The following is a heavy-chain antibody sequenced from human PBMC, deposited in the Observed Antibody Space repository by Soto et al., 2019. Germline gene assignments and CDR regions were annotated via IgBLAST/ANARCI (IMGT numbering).Heavy chain of an antibody. V-gene: IGHV4-30-4*01. CDR1: GGSISSGDYY. CDR2: IYYSGST. J-gene: IGHJ3*02. Sequence: RSLTCTVSGGSISSGDYYWSWIRQPPGKGLEWIAYIYYSGSTYYNPSLQSRITISVDTSKNQFSLRLSSVTAADTAVYYCARDPYYGSGTYSSAFDIWGQGTMVTVSS. D-gene: IGHD3-10*01. CDR3: ARDPYYGSGTYSSAFDI.